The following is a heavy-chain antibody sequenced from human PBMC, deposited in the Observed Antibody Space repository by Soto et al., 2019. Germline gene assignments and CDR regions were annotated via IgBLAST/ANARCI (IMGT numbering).Heavy chain of an antibody. Sequence: SVKVSCKASGFTFTSSAMQWVRQARGQRLEWIGWIVVGSGNTNYAQKFQERVTITRDMSTSTAYMELSSLRSEDTAVYYCFWSGYSSIYYFDYWGQGTLVTVSS. CDR1: GFTFTSSA. D-gene: IGHD3-3*01. J-gene: IGHJ4*02. V-gene: IGHV1-58*02. CDR2: IVVGSGNT. CDR3: FWSGYSSIYYFDY.